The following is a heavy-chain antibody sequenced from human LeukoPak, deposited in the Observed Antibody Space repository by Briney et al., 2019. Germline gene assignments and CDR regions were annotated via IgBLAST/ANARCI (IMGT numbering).Heavy chain of an antibody. D-gene: IGHD3-22*01. CDR1: GFTFSSYG. CDR3: AKEPTRTYYYDSSGYRDSDI. J-gene: IGHJ3*02. Sequence: GGSLRLSCAAFGFTFSSYGMHWVRQAPGKGLEWVAVISYDGSNKYYADSVKGRFTISRDNSKNTLYLQMNSLRAEDTAVYYCAKEPTRTYYYDSSGYRDSDIWGQGTMVTVSS. V-gene: IGHV3-30*18. CDR2: ISYDGSNK.